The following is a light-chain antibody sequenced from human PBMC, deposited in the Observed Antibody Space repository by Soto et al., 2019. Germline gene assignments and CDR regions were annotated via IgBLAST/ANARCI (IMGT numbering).Light chain of an antibody. CDR2: AAS. Sequence: DIQMTQSPSSLSASVGDRVTITCRASQSIISYLNWYQQKPVKAPKLLIYAASSLQSGVPSRFSGSGSGTDFTLTISSLQPEDFATYYCQQSYSTPQTFGQGTKVEIK. CDR3: QQSYSTPQT. V-gene: IGKV1-39*01. J-gene: IGKJ1*01. CDR1: QSIISY.